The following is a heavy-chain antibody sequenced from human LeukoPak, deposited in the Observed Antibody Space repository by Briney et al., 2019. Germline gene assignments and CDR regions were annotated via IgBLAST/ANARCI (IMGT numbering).Heavy chain of an antibody. D-gene: IGHD6-13*01. V-gene: IGHV3-7*05. CDR1: GFTFTRYW. Sequence: SGGSLRLSCAASGFTFTRYWMSWVRQAPGKGLEWVANIKQDGSEKYYVDSVKGRFTISRDNAKNSLYLQMNSLRAEDTAVYYCASRAGYSSSWSAFDYWGQGTLVSVSS. J-gene: IGHJ4*02. CDR2: IKQDGSEK. CDR3: ASRAGYSSSWSAFDY.